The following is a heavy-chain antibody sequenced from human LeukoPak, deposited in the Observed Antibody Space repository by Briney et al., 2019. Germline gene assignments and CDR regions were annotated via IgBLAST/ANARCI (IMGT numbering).Heavy chain of an antibody. V-gene: IGHV3-30*03. CDR2: ISSDGSDE. CDR3: ARHRSSWLIDY. CDR1: GFTFSSYG. Sequence: GRSLRLSCAASGFTFSSYGLHWVRQAPGKGLEWVAVISSDGSDEYYADSVKGRFTISRDNSKNTLYLQMNSLRAEDTAVYYCARHRSSWLIDYWGQGTLVTVSS. D-gene: IGHD6-6*01. J-gene: IGHJ4*02.